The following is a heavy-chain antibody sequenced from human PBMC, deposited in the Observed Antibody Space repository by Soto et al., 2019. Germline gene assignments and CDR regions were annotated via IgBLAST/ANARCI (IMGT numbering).Heavy chain of an antibody. V-gene: IGHV4-59*01. J-gene: IGHJ4*02. CDR3: AREYYYGSGVDY. CDR2: IYYSGST. Sequence: QVQLQESGPGLVKPSETLSLTCTVSGGSISSYYWSWIRQPPGKGLEWIGYIYYSGSTNYNPSLRSRXXIXVXXSKSRFSPKLSSVTAADTAVYYCAREYYYGSGVDYWGQGTLVTVSS. D-gene: IGHD3-10*01. CDR1: GGSISSYY.